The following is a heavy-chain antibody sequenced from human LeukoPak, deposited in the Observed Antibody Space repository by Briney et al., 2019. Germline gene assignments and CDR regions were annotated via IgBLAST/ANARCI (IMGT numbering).Heavy chain of an antibody. D-gene: IGHD3-22*01. CDR3: ARILGYYDSSGYRGLFDY. V-gene: IGHV4-4*07. CDR1: GDSVSAYY. J-gene: IGHJ4*02. CDR2: IYAGGNT. Sequence: SETLSLTCTVSGDSVSAYYWSWIRQPAGKGLEWIGRIYAGGNTDHNPSLKSRVTMSVDSSKNQFSLRLSSVTAADTAVYYCARILGYYDSSGYRGLFDYWGQGTLVTVSS.